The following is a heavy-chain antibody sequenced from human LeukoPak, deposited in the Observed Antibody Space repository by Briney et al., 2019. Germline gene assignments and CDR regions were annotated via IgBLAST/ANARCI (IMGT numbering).Heavy chain of an antibody. CDR2: ISSSGSTI. CDR3: ARGLRTPYYDFWSGYQGFLDY. V-gene: IGHV3-48*03. D-gene: IGHD3-3*01. Sequence: GGSLRLSCAASGFTFSSYEMNWVRQAPGKGLELVSYISSSGSTIYYADSVKGRFTISRDNAKNSLYLQMNSLRAEDTAVYYCARGLRTPYYDFWSGYQGFLDYWGQGTLVTVSS. CDR1: GFTFSSYE. J-gene: IGHJ4*02.